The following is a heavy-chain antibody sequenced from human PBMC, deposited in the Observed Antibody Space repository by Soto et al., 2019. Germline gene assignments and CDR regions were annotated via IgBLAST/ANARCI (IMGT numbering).Heavy chain of an antibody. CDR2: IYYSGST. V-gene: IGHV4-61*01. J-gene: IGHJ4*02. CDR3: ARAPSNYYDSSGYDQFDY. Sequence: SETLSLTCTVSGGSVSSGSYYWSWIRQPPGKGLEWIGYIYYSGSTNYNPSLKSRVTISVDTSKNQFSLKLSSATAADTAVYYCARAPSNYYDSSGYDQFDYWGQGTLVTVSS. CDR1: GGSVSSGSYY. D-gene: IGHD3-22*01.